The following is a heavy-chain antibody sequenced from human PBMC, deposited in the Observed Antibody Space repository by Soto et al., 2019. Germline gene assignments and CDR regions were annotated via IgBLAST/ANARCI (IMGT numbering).Heavy chain of an antibody. CDR3: AKDSGYSSSWYYVYYYGMDV. D-gene: IGHD6-13*01. CDR2: ISYDGSNK. J-gene: IGHJ6*02. V-gene: IGHV3-30*18. Sequence: LRLSCAASGFTFSSYGMHWVRQAPGKGLEWVAVISYDGSNKYYADSVKGRFTISRDNSKNTLYLQMNSLRAEDTAVYYCAKDSGYSSSWYYVYYYGMDVWGQGTTVTVFS. CDR1: GFTFSSYG.